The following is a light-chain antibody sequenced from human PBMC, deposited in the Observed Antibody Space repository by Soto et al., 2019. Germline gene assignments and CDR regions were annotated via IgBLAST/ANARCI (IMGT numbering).Light chain of an antibody. J-gene: IGKJ1*01. V-gene: IGKV1-5*03. Sequence: DTQMTQSPSTLSASVGDRVTITCRASQSISYYLAWYQQRPGRAPNLLIYKASSLESGVPSRFSSSGSGTEFTLTISSLQHDDFATYYCQQYNSYSPTCGQGTKVEIK. CDR2: KAS. CDR3: QQYNSYSPT. CDR1: QSISYY.